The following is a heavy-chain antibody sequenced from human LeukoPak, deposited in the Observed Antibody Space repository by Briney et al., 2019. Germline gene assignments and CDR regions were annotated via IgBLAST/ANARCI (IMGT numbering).Heavy chain of an antibody. Sequence: SVKVSCKASGGTFSSYAISWVRQAPGQGLEWMGGIIPIFGTANYAQKFQGRVTITADESTSTAYMELSSLRSEDTAVYYCARDRYCSSTSCYTSYYFDYWGQGTLVTVSS. J-gene: IGHJ4*02. CDR3: ARDRYCSSTSCYTSYYFDY. CDR2: IIPIFGTA. D-gene: IGHD2-2*02. V-gene: IGHV1-69*13. CDR1: GGTFSSYA.